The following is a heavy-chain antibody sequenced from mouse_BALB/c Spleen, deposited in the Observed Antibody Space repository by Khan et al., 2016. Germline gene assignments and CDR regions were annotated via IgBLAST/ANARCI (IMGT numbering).Heavy chain of an antibody. CDR3: AKRYYGSYAMDY. D-gene: IGHD1-1*01. CDR2: IWRGGST. Sequence: QVQLQQPGPGLVQLSQSLSITCTVSGFSLTSYGVHWVRQSPGKGLEWLGVIWRGGSTDYNAAFMSRLSITKDNSKSQVFFKMNSLQADDTAIYCSAKRYYGSYAMDYWGQGTPVTVSS. J-gene: IGHJ4*01. V-gene: IGHV2-5*01. CDR1: GFSLTSYG.